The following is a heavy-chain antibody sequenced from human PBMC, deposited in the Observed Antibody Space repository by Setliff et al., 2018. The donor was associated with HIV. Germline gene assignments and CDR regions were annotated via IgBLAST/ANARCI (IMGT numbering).Heavy chain of an antibody. CDR1: GGSISSSTHY. J-gene: IGHJ3*01. CDR2: MYYSGNT. D-gene: IGHD3-3*01. CDR3: ARHKTNYDFYAFDV. Sequence: PSETLSLTCSVSGGSISSSTHYWGWIRQPPGKGLEWIGSMYYSGNTYYNPSLMSRVSISINTSKNQFSLKLTSVTAADTAVYYCARHKTNYDFYAFDVWGQGTMVTVSS. V-gene: IGHV4-39*01.